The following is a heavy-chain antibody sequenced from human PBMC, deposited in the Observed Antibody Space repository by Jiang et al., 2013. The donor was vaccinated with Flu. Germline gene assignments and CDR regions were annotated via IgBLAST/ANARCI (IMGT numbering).Heavy chain of an antibody. J-gene: IGHJ4*02. CDR2: WYT. V-gene: IGHV6-1*01. D-gene: IGHD6-19*01. Sequence: WYTDYAVSVKSRITVNPDTSKNQFSLQLNSVTPEDTAVYYCARESGQWLVLYYFDYWGQGTLVTVSS. CDR3: ARESGQWLVLYYFDY.